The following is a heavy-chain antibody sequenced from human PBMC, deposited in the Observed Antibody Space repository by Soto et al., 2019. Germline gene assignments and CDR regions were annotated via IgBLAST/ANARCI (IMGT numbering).Heavy chain of an antibody. J-gene: IGHJ6*02. CDR3: ARDRPPLSRYDSRGGMDV. CDR1: GFTFSSYG. Sequence: QVQLVESGGGVVQPGRSLRLSCAASGFTFSSYGMHWVRQAPGKGLEWVAVIWYDGSNKYYADSVKGRFTISRDNSKNTLYLQMNSLRAEDTAVYYCARDRPPLSRYDSRGGMDVWGQGTTVTVSS. CDR2: IWYDGSNK. D-gene: IGHD3-22*01. V-gene: IGHV3-33*01.